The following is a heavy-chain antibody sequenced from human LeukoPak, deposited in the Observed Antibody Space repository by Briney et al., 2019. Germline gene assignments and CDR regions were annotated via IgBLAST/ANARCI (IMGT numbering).Heavy chain of an antibody. CDR1: GGSISSSSYY. CDR2: IYYSGST. J-gene: IGHJ3*02. V-gene: IGHV4-39*01. Sequence: SETLSLTCTVSGGSISSSSYYWGWIRQPPGKGLESIGSIYYSGSTYYNPSLKSRVTISVDTSKNQFSLKLSSVTAADTAVYYCARTNIVATIAAFDIWGQGTMVTVSS. D-gene: IGHD5-12*01. CDR3: ARTNIVATIAAFDI.